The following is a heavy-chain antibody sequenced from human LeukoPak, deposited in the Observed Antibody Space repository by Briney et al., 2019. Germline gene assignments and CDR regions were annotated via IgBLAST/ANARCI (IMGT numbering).Heavy chain of an antibody. V-gene: IGHV3-66*02. Sequence: GGSLRLSCAASGFSVSYSYMGWVRQAPGKALEWVSVVYSGSRTYTADSVKGRFTISRDISRSALYLQMRSLRTDDTAVYYCTRWGGNSWNAYFDSWGQGTLVTVSS. D-gene: IGHD3-3*01. CDR2: VYSGSRT. CDR1: GFSVSYSY. J-gene: IGHJ4*02. CDR3: TRWGGNSWNAYFDS.